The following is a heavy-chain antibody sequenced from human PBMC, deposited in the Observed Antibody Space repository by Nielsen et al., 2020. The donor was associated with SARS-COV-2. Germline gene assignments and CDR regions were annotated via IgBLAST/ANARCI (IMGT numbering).Heavy chain of an antibody. CDR2: ISGSGGST. J-gene: IGHJ5*02. Sequence: GESLKISCAASGLTFSSHGMHWVRQAPGKGLEWVSVISGSGGSTYYADSVKGRFTISRDNSKNTLYLQMNSLRAEDTAVYYCAKAAGYSSSWYLRWFDPWGQGTLVTVSS. D-gene: IGHD6-13*01. CDR3: AKAAGYSSSWYLRWFDP. V-gene: IGHV3-23*01. CDR1: GLTFSSHG.